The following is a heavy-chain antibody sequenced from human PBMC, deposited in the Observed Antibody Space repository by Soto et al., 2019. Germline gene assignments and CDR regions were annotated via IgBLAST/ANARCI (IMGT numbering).Heavy chain of an antibody. CDR1: GYTFTSYG. J-gene: IGHJ4*02. CDR2: ISAYNGNT. Sequence: GASVKVSCKASGYTFTSYGISWVRQAPGQGLEWMGWISAYNGNTNYAQKLQGGVTMTTDTSTSTAYMELRSLRSDDTAVYYCAKLNIVAQNYYFAYWGPGTLVTVSS. V-gene: IGHV1-18*01. D-gene: IGHD5-12*01. CDR3: AKLNIVAQNYYFAY.